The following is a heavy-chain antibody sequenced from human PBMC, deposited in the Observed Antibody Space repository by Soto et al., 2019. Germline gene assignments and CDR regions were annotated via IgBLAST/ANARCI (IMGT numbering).Heavy chain of an antibody. CDR1: GGSISSGDYY. V-gene: IGHV4-30-4*01. CDR3: ARGDSEVVVAAALDY. D-gene: IGHD2-15*01. CDR2: IYYSGST. J-gene: IGHJ4*02. Sequence: PSETLSLTCTVSGGSISSGDYYWSWIRQPPGKGLEWIGYIYYSGSTYYNPSLKSRVTISVDTSKNQFSLKLSSVTAADTAVYYCARGDSEVVVAAALDYWGQVTLVTVSS.